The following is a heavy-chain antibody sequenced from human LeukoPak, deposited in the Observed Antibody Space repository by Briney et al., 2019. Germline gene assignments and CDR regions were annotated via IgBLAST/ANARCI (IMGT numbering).Heavy chain of an antibody. CDR3: ARHLSGSSWFDP. D-gene: IGHD1-26*01. Sequence: PSQTLSLTCTVSGDSITSGDYYWTWIRQPPGKGLEWVAYMHYTGNTYYNSSLKSRLTISVDTSKNQFSLRLSFVTAADTAMYYCARHLSGSSWFDPWGQGTLVTASS. V-gene: IGHV4-30-4*08. CDR2: MHYTGNT. J-gene: IGHJ5*02. CDR1: GDSITSGDYY.